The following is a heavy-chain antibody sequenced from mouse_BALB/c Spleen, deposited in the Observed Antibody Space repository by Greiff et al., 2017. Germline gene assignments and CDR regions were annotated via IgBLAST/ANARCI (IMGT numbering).Heavy chain of an antibody. D-gene: IGHD3-2*01. CDR3: VKTARATSSYYAMDY. Sequence: QVQLKESGPGLVAPSQSLSITCTVSGFSLTSYDISWIRQPPGKGLEWLGVIWTGGGTNYNSAFMSRLSISKDNSKSQVFLKMNSLQTDDTAIYYCVKTARATSSYYAMDYWGQGTSVTVSS. CDR2: IWTGGGT. V-gene: IGHV2-9-2*01. J-gene: IGHJ4*01. CDR1: GFSLTSYD.